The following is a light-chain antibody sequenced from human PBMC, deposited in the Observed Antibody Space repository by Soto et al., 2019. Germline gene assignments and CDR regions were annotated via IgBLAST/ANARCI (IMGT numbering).Light chain of an antibody. CDR1: QSVSSN. CDR2: GAS. J-gene: IGKJ4*01. V-gene: IGKV3D-15*01. Sequence: EIVMSQSPGTLSVSPGETATLSCSARQSVSSNLAWYQQKPGQAPRLLIYGASTRATGIPARFSGSGSGTECTLTISSLQSEDFAVYYCQQYHDWPPRTFGEGSKVDIK. CDR3: QQYHDWPPRT.